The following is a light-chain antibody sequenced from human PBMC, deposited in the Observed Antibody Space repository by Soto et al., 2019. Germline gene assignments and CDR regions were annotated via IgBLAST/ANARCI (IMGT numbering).Light chain of an antibody. CDR1: QSVSSSY. V-gene: IGKV3-20*01. J-gene: IGKJ1*01. Sequence: EIVLTQSPGTLSLSPGERATLSCRASQSVSSSYVAWYQQKPGQAPRLLIYDASSRATGIPDRFSGSGSGTDFTLTISRLEPEDCAVYYCQQDGSSPRTFGQGTNVETK. CDR2: DAS. CDR3: QQDGSSPRT.